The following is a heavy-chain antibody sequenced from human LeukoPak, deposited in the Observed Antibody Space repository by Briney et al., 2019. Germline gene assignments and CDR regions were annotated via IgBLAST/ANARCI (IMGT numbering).Heavy chain of an antibody. CDR3: AKDNAYYYADY. D-gene: IGHD3-10*01. J-gene: IGHJ4*02. CDR2: IGYDGRNK. V-gene: IGHV3-30*02. Sequence: WGTFIGYDGRNKYYADSVKGRFTISRDNSKNTLYLQMNSLRAEDTAVYYCAKDNAYYYADYWGQGTLVTVSS.